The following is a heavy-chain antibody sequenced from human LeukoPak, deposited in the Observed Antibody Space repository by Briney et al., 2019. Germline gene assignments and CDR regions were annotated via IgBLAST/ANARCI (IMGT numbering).Heavy chain of an antibody. CDR2: MNPNSGNT. Sequence: ASVKVSCKASGYTFTSYDINWVRQATGQGLEWMGWMNPNSGNTGYAQKFQGRVTMTRNTSISTAYMELSSLRSEDTAVYYCARDSRDSSGWSKPFEYWGQGTLVTVSS. J-gene: IGHJ4*02. CDR3: ARDSRDSSGWSKPFEY. V-gene: IGHV1-8*01. D-gene: IGHD6-19*01. CDR1: GYTFTSYD.